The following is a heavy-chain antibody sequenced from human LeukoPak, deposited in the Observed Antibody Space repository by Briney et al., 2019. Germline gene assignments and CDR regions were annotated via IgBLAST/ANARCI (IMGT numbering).Heavy chain of an antibody. CDR3: ARDTYYDSSGYRRDWYFDL. CDR1: GGSISSGGYY. D-gene: IGHD3-22*01. CDR2: IYYSGST. Sequence: PSETLSLTCTVSGGSISSGGYYWSWIRQHPGKGLEWIGYIYYSGSTYYNPSLKSRVTISVDTSKNQFSLKLCSVTAADTAVYYCARDTYYDSSGYRRDWYFDLWGRGTLVTVSS. V-gene: IGHV4-31*03. J-gene: IGHJ2*01.